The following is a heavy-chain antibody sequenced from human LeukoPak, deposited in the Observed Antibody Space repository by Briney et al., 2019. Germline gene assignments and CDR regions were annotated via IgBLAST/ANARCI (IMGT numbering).Heavy chain of an antibody. V-gene: IGHV3-53*01. CDR1: GFTVSSNY. J-gene: IGHJ4*02. CDR2: IKSRHDT. CDR3: ARVASDNIGWYNFDY. D-gene: IGHD6-19*01. Sequence: GGSLRLSCAASGFTVSSNYMSWVGQAPGKGLEWVSFIKSRHDTYYADSVKGRFTISRDNSKNTVYLQMNSLRPEDTAVYYCARVASDNIGWYNFDYWGQGTLVTVSS.